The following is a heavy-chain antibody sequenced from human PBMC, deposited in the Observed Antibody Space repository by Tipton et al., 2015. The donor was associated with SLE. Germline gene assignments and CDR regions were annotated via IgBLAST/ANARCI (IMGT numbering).Heavy chain of an antibody. V-gene: IGHV4-59*01. D-gene: IGHD3-16*01. J-gene: IGHJ3*02. Sequence: TLSLTCTVSGGSISSYYWSWIRQPPGKGLEWIGSIYYSGSTNYNPSLKSRVTISVDTSKNQFSLKLSSVTAADTAVYYCAREWGDAFDIWGQGTMVTVSS. CDR1: GGSISSYY. CDR3: AREWGDAFDI. CDR2: IYYSGST.